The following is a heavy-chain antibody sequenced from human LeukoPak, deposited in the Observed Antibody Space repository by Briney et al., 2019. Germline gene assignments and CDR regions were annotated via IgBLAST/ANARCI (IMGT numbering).Heavy chain of an antibody. D-gene: IGHD3-3*01. CDR3: ARDYTIFGVVIPGGMDV. Sequence: GGSLRLSCSASGFTFSTYAMHWVRQAPGKGLEYVSAISSNGGGTYYADSVKGRFTISRDNSKNTLYLQMNSLRAEDTAVYYCARDYTIFGVVIPGGMDVWGQGTTVTVSS. J-gene: IGHJ6*02. CDR1: GFTFSTYA. V-gene: IGHV3-64*04. CDR2: ISSNGGGT.